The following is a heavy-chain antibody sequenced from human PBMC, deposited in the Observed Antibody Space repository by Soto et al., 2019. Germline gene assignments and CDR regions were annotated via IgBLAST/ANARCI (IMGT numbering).Heavy chain of an antibody. CDR2: ISYDGSNK. J-gene: IGHJ4*02. CDR3: AKDYAVNWNYESRFDY. V-gene: IGHV3-30*18. D-gene: IGHD1-7*01. CDR1: GFTFSSYG. Sequence: GGSLRLSCAASGFTFSSYGMHWVRQAPGKGLEWVAVISYDGSNKYYADSVKGRFTISRDNSKNTLYLQMNSLRAEDTAVYYCAKDYAVNWNYESRFDYWGQGTLVTVSS.